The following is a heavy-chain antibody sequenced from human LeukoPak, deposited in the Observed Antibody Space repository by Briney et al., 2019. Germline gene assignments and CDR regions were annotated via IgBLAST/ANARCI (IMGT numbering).Heavy chain of an antibody. V-gene: IGHV3-33*01. Sequence: GSLRLSCAASGFTFTSYGMHWVRQAPGKGLEWVAVIWYDGSKTYYADSVKGRFTISRDISQNTLYLHINSLRAEDTAVYYCARLGPGYSSTWSNDAFAIWGQGTVVTVSS. CDR2: IWYDGSKT. D-gene: IGHD6-13*01. CDR1: GFTFTSYG. CDR3: ARLGPGYSSTWSNDAFAI. J-gene: IGHJ3*02.